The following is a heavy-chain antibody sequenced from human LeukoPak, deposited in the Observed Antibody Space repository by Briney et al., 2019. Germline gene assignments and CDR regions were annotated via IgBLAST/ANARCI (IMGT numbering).Heavy chain of an antibody. V-gene: IGHV3-23*01. CDR2: ISGSGGST. Sequence: GGTLRLSCAASGFTFSSYAMSWVRQAPGKGLEWVSAISGSGGSTYYADSVKGRFTISRDNSKNTLYLQMNSLRAEDTAVYYCAQIYCSGGSCYSTAFDIWGQGTMVTVSS. CDR1: GFTFSSYA. D-gene: IGHD2-15*01. J-gene: IGHJ3*02. CDR3: AQIYCSGGSCYSTAFDI.